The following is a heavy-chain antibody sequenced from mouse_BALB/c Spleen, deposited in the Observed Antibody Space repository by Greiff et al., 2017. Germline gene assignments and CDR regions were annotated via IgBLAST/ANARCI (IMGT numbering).Heavy chain of an antibody. V-gene: IGHV1-9*01. D-gene: IGHD3-1*01. J-gene: IGHJ2*01. Sequence: VQLQQSGAELMKPGASVKISCKATGYTFSSYWIEWVKQRPGHGLEWIGEILPGSGSTNYNEKFKGKATFTADTSSNTAYMQLSSLTSEDSAVYYCARSGDVEEFDYWGQGTTLTVSS. CDR2: ILPGSGST. CDR3: ARSGDVEEFDY. CDR1: GYTFSSYW.